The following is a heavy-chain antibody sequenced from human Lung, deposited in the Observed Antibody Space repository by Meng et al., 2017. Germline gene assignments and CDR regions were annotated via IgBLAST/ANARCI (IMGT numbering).Heavy chain of an antibody. CDR1: VGAFSDYY. CDR3: ARGPTTMAHDFDY. D-gene: IGHD4-11*01. V-gene: IGHV4-34*01. CDR2: INHSGST. Sequence: LQEGGEGLLKPSEARPLPCVVSVGAFSDYYWSWSRQPPGKGLEWIGEINHSGSTNYNPSLESRATISVDTSQNNLSLKLSSVTAADSAVYYCARGPTTMAHDFDYWGQGTLVTVSS. J-gene: IGHJ4*02.